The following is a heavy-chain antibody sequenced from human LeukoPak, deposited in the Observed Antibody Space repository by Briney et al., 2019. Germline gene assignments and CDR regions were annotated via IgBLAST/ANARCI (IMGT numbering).Heavy chain of an antibody. CDR1: GYTFTSYG. Sequence: GASVNVSCKASGYTFTSYGISWVRQAPGQGLEWMGIINPSGGSTSYAQKFQGRVTMTRDTSTSTVYMELSSLRSEDTAVYYCARGSGVGATVDYWGQGTLVTVSS. D-gene: IGHD1-26*01. V-gene: IGHV1-46*01. CDR3: ARGSGVGATVDY. CDR2: INPSGGST. J-gene: IGHJ4*02.